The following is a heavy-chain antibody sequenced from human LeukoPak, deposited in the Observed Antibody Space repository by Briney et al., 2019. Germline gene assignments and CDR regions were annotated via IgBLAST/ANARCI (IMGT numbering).Heavy chain of an antibody. CDR3: ARRIADYSSYNWFDP. J-gene: IGHJ5*02. CDR2: IIPIFGTA. CDR1: GGTFSSYA. V-gene: IGHV1-69*13. D-gene: IGHD4-11*01. Sequence: SVKVSCKASGGTFSSYAISWVRQAPGQGLEWMGGIIPIFGTANYAQKFQSRVTITADESTSTAYMELSSLRSEDTAVYYCARRIADYSSYNWFDPWGQGTLVTVSS.